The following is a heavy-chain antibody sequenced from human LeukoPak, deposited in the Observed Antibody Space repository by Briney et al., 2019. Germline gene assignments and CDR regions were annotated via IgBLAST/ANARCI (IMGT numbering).Heavy chain of an antibody. CDR2: FDPEDGET. D-gene: IGHD6-6*01. V-gene: IGHV1-24*01. J-gene: IGHJ2*01. CDR3: ATRQIQGAARPRTYWYFDL. CDR1: GYTLTELS. Sequence: ASVKVSCKVSGYTLTELSMHWVRQAPGKGLEWMGGFDPEDGETIYAQKFQGRVTMTEDTSTDTAYMELSSLRSEDTAVYYCATRQIQGAARPRTYWYFDLWGRGTLVTVSS.